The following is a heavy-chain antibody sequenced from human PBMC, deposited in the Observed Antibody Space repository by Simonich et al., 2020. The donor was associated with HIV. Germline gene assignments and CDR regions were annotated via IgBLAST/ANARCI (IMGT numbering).Heavy chain of an antibody. J-gene: IGHJ4*02. D-gene: IGHD3-16*01. CDR3: ASGGSISSVWADDY. Sequence: QVQLVESGGGVVQPGRSLRLSCAASGFTFSSYAMHWVRQAPGKGLEWVAVISYDGSNKYSADSVKGRFTISRDNCKNTLYLQMNSLRAEDTAVYYCASGGSISSVWADDYWGQGTLVTVSS. CDR2: ISYDGSNK. V-gene: IGHV3-30*07. CDR1: GFTFSSYA.